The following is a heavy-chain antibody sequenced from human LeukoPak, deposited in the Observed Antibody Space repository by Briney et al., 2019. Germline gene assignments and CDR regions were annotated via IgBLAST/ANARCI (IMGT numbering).Heavy chain of an antibody. V-gene: IGHV4-39*01. D-gene: IGHD1-26*01. Sequence: NASETLSLTCTVSGGSISSSSYYWGWIRQPPGKGLEWIGGIYYSGSTYYNPSLKSRVTISVDTSKNQFSLKLSSVTAADTAVYYCARLRYSGWFDPWGQGTLVTVSS. J-gene: IGHJ5*02. CDR2: IYYSGST. CDR3: ARLRYSGWFDP. CDR1: GGSISSSSYY.